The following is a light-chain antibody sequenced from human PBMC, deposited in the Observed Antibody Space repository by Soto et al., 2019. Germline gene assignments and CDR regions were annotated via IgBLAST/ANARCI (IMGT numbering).Light chain of an antibody. CDR2: EAS. CDR1: QSVSGY. V-gene: IGKV3-11*01. Sequence: EIVLTQSPATLSLSPGERATLSCRASQSVSGYLVWYQQKPGQAPRLLIYEASTRATGIPARFSGSGTGTDFTLTINSLEPEDFAVYFCHQRSYWPWTFGQGTKAEIK. CDR3: HQRSYWPWT. J-gene: IGKJ1*01.